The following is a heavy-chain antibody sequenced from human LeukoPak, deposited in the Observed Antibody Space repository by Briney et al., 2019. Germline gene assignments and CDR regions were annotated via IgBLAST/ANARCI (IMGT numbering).Heavy chain of an antibody. CDR1: GFTVSSNY. J-gene: IGHJ6*02. V-gene: IGHV3-53*01. D-gene: IGHD3-22*01. CDR2: IYSGGST. CDR3: AREKVYYDSSGYYKHYYGMDV. Sequence: GGSLRLSCAASGFTVSSNYMSWVRQAPGKWLEWVSVIYSGGSTYYADSVKGRFTISRDNSKNTLYLQMNSLRAEDTAVYYCAREKVYYDSSGYYKHYYGMDVWGQGTTVTVSS.